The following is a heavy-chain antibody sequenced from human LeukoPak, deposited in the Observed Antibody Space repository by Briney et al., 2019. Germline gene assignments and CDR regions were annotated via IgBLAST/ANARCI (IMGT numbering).Heavy chain of an antibody. J-gene: IGHJ3*02. Sequence: SETLSLTCTVSGGSIGSYYWSWVRQPPGKGLEWIAYISDIGSINYNPSLKSRVTISLETSKNQFSLKLSSVTAADTAVYYCARDQNYDFWSGYYTFDIWGQGTMVTVSS. V-gene: IGHV4-59*12. CDR3: ARDQNYDFWSGYYTFDI. CDR1: GGSIGSYY. D-gene: IGHD3-3*01. CDR2: ISDIGSI.